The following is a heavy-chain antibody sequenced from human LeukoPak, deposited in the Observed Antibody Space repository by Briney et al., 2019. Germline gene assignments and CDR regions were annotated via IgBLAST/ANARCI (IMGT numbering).Heavy chain of an antibody. CDR1: GYTFTSYY. CDR3: ATNIPKSYGDYTSARWDY. Sequence: ASVKVSCKASGYTFTSYYMHWVRQAPGQGLEWMGIINPSGGSTSYAQKFQGRVTMTRDTSTSTAYMELSSLRSEDTAVYYCATNIPKSYGDYTSARWDYWGQGTLVTVSS. D-gene: IGHD4-17*01. J-gene: IGHJ4*02. V-gene: IGHV1-46*01. CDR2: INPSGGST.